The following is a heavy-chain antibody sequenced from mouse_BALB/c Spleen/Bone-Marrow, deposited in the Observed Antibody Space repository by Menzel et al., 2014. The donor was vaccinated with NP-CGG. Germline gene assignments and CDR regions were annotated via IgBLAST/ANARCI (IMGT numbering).Heavy chain of an antibody. CDR3: ARSDYRYDPLAN. V-gene: IGHV1-69*01. Sequence: VKLVESGAELVMPGASVKMSCKASGYTLTDYWMHWVKQRPGQGLEWIGAIDTSDSYISYNQKFKGKATLTVDESSSTAYMQLSSLTSEDSAVYHCARSDYRYDPLANWGQGTLVTVSA. CDR1: GYTLTDYW. CDR2: IDTSDSYI. D-gene: IGHD2-14*01. J-gene: IGHJ3*01.